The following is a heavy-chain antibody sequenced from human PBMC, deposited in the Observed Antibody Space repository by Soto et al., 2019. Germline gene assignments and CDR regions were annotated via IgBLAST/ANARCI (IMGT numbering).Heavy chain of an antibody. CDR3: ARGDNDY. V-gene: IGHV1-46*01. CDR1: GYTFTNYY. CDR2: IHPDGGHT. J-gene: IGHJ4*02. Sequence: ASVKVSCKASGYTFTNYYVQWVRQAPGQGLEWMGVIHPDGGHTTCSQKFQDRVTMTRDTFTSTIYMELSSLRSEDTAVYYCARGDNDYWGQGTLVTVSS.